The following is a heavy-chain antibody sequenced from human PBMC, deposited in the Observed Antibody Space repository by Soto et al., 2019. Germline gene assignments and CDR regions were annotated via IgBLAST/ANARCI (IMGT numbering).Heavy chain of an antibody. Sequence: ASVKVSCKASGYTFTSYDINWVRQATGQGLEWMGWMNPNSGNTGYAQKFQGRVTMTRNTSISTAYMELSSLRSEDTAVYYCARGYLVANKYYFDYWGQGTLVTVSS. CDR1: GYTFTSYD. J-gene: IGHJ4*02. CDR2: MNPNSGNT. CDR3: ARGYLVANKYYFDY. V-gene: IGHV1-8*01. D-gene: IGHD5-12*01.